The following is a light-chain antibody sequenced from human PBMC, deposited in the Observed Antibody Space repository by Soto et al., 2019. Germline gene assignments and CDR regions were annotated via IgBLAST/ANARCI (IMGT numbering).Light chain of an antibody. Sequence: QSALTQPDSVSGSPGQSITISCTGTSSDVGAYNYVSWYQQHPGKAPKLMIYEVSNRPSGVSNRVSGSESGNTASLTISGLQAEDEADYYCSSYTGSSTLVFGGGTKLTVL. V-gene: IGLV2-14*01. CDR3: SSYTGSSTLV. CDR2: EVS. J-gene: IGLJ3*02. CDR1: SSDVGAYNY.